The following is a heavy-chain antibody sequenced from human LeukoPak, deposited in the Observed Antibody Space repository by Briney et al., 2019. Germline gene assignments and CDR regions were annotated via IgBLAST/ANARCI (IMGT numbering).Heavy chain of an antibody. CDR3: TRGWSSGGVFDF. J-gene: IGHJ3*01. V-gene: IGHV4-61*02. D-gene: IGHD6-19*01. Sequence: PSQTLSLTCTVSGGSISSGSYYWSWIRQPAGKGLEWIGRIYTSGRTDYNPSLKSRVTISLDTSKNQFSLEMTSMTAADTAVYYCTRGWSSGGVFDFWGLGTMVTVSS. CDR1: GGSISSGSYY. CDR2: IYTSGRT.